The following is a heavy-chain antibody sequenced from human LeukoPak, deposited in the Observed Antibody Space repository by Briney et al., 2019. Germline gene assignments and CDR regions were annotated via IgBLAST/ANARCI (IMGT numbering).Heavy chain of an antibody. V-gene: IGHV3-33*08. J-gene: IGHJ4*02. Sequence: PGGSLRLSCGASGFTFSSYGMHWVRQAPGKGLEWVAVIWYDGSNKYYADSVKGRFTISRDNSKNTLYLQMNSLRAEDTAVYYCARASFGDIAVAGTDYWGQGTLVTVSS. CDR2: IWYDGSNK. D-gene: IGHD6-19*01. CDR1: GFTFSSYG. CDR3: ARASFGDIAVAGTDY.